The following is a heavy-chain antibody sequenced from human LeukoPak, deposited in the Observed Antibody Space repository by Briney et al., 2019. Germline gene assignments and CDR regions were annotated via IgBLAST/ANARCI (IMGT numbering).Heavy chain of an antibody. V-gene: IGHV4-34*01. J-gene: IGHJ6*03. D-gene: IGHD5-12*01. CDR2: ISHSGST. CDR1: GGSFSGYY. CDR3: ARQRSSGYVDYYYYMDV. Sequence: SETLSLTCAVSGGSFSGYYWSWIRQPPGKGLGWIGEISHSGSTNYNPSLKSRVTISVDTSKNQFSLKLSSVTAADTAVYYCARQRSSGYVDYYYYMDVWGKGTTVTISS.